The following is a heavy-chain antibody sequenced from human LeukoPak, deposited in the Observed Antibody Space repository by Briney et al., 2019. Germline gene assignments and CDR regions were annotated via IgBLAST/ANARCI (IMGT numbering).Heavy chain of an antibody. CDR1: GFTVSSNY. J-gene: IGHJ6*02. Sequence: PGGSLRLSCAASGFTVSSNYMSWVRQAPGKGLEWVSVIYSGGSTHYADSVKGRFTISRDNSKNTLYLQMNSLRVEDTAVYYCASSPESSHGMDVWGQGTTVTVSS. CDR2: IYSGGST. V-gene: IGHV3-53*01. CDR3: ASSPESSHGMDV. D-gene: IGHD6-6*01.